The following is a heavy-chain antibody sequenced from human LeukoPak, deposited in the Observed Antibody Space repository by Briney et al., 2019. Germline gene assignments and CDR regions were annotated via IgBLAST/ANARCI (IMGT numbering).Heavy chain of an antibody. CDR1: GGSFSGYY. J-gene: IGHJ4*02. Sequence: SETLSLTCAVYGGSFSGYYWGWIRQPPGKGLEWIGEINYSGSTNYNPSLKSRVTISVDTSKNQFSLKLSSVTAADTAVYYCARGNIVVVPAAIARGYFDYWGQGTLVTVSS. V-gene: IGHV4-34*01. D-gene: IGHD2-2*01. CDR3: ARGNIVVVPAAIARGYFDY. CDR2: INYSGST.